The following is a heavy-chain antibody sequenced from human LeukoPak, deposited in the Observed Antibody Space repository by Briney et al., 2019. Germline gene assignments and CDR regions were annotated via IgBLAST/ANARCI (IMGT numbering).Heavy chain of an antibody. V-gene: IGHV3-21*01. Sequence: PGGSLRLSCAASGFTFNTYAMAWVRQAPGKGLEWASSISSSGNHIYYADSVKGRFTISRDNAKNSLYLQMNSLRAEDTAVYYCARDLFDYWGQGTLVTVFS. CDR1: GFTFNTYA. CDR2: ISSSGNHI. J-gene: IGHJ4*02. CDR3: ARDLFDY.